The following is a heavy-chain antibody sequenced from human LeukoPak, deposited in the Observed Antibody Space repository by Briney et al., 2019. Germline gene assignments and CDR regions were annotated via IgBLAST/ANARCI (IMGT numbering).Heavy chain of an antibody. V-gene: IGHV4-39*01. J-gene: IGHJ4*02. Sequence: SETLALTCNVSGASISSGRNYWGWIRQPPGRGLEWIGNTYYGGNTYYNPSLKSRVTISVDTSKNQFSLELNSVTAADTAVYYCAAAFDYWGQGTLVTVSS. D-gene: IGHD6-25*01. CDR3: AAAFDY. CDR1: GASISSGRNY. CDR2: TYYGGNT.